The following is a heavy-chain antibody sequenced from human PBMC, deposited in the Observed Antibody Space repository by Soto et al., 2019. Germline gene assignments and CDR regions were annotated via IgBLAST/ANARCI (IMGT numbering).Heavy chain of an antibody. J-gene: IGHJ4*02. Sequence: PSETLSLTCSVSGFSISSRSSYWGWIRQLPGKGLEWVGSVYYSGATYYNPSLRSRATVSVDTSKNQFSLKLTSVTAADTAMYYCARPWGTGYWDYWGQGTLVTVSS. CDR1: GFSISSRSSY. V-gene: IGHV4-39*01. D-gene: IGHD3-9*01. CDR3: ARPWGTGYWDY. CDR2: VYYSGAT.